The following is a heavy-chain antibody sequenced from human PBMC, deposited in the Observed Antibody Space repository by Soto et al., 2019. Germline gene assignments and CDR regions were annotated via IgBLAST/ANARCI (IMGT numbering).Heavy chain of an antibody. CDR3: ARQPVTAHIPHNSYWFDT. CDR2: IIPIFGTA. CDR1: GGTFSSYA. J-gene: IGHJ5*02. V-gene: IGHV1-69*06. Sequence: SVKVSCKASGGTFSSYAISWVRQAPGQGLEWMGGIIPIFGTANYAQKFQGRVTITADKSTSTAYMELSSLRSEDTDVYYCARQPVTAHIPHNSYWFDTWGQGTLVTVSS. D-gene: IGHD1-1*01.